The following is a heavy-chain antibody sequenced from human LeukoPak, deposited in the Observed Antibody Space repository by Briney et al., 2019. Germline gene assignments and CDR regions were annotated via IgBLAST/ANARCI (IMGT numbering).Heavy chain of an antibody. CDR2: IYYSGST. Sequence: NPSETLSLTCTVSGGSISSASYYWGWIRQPPGKGLELIGNIYYSGSTYYNPSLKSRVTISEDTSKNQFSLKVFSLSAADTAVYYCTRTLSGSSEAFDIWGQGTMVTVSS. V-gene: IGHV4-39*01. CDR3: TRTLSGSSEAFDI. D-gene: IGHD1-26*01. J-gene: IGHJ3*02. CDR1: GGSISSASYY.